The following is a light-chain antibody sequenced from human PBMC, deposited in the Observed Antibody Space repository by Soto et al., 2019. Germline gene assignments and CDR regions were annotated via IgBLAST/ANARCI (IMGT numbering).Light chain of an antibody. V-gene: IGKV3-20*01. CDR2: GTS. J-gene: IGKJ1*01. CDR3: QQYDSSPRT. CDR1: QSISSSS. Sequence: EIVLPQSPGTLSFSPGERSTLSFRASQSISSSSLAWYQQKFGQAPRLLMYGTSSRATGIPDRFSGSGSGTDFTLTISRLEPEDFAVYYCQQYDSSPRTFGKGTKGDIK.